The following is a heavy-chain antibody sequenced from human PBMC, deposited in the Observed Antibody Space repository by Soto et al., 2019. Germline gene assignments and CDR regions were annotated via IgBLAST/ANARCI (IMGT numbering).Heavy chain of an antibody. CDR3: LIQLLDGHAYFYGY. CDR1: GFTFSSYP. V-gene: IGHV3-64D*06. J-gene: IGHJ4*02. D-gene: IGHD3-16*01. Sequence: GGSLRLSCAASGFTFSSYPMHWVRQAPGKGLEYVSAISSNADSTYYADSVKGRVTISRDNSKNTVFLQMSGLRAEDTALYYCLIQLLDGHAYFYGYRGRGT. CDR2: ISSNADST.